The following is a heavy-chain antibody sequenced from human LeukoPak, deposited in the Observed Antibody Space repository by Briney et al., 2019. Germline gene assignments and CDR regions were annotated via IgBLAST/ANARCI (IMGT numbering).Heavy chain of an antibody. CDR1: GGSFSGYY. Sequence: PSETLSLTCAVYGGSFSGYYWGWIRQPPGKGLEWIGEINHSGSTNYNPSLKSRVTISVNTSKNQFSLKLSSVTAADTAVYYCARDSVWRGPAIAVAGTDFWGRGTLVTVSS. CDR3: ARDSVWRGPAIAVAGTDF. V-gene: IGHV4-34*01. CDR2: INHSGST. J-gene: IGHJ4*02. D-gene: IGHD6-19*01.